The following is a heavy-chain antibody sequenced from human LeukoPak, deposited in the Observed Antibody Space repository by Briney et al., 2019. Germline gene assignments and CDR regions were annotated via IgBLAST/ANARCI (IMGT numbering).Heavy chain of an antibody. CDR2: INHSGST. Sequence: SETLSLTCAVYGGSFSGYYWSWIRQPPGKGLEWIGGINHSGSTYYNPSLKSRVTISVDRSKNQFSLKLSSVTAADTAVYYCARAFDCSSTSCHGGFDYWGQGTLVTVSS. D-gene: IGHD2-2*01. J-gene: IGHJ4*02. CDR3: ARAFDCSSTSCHGGFDY. CDR1: GGSFSGYY. V-gene: IGHV4-34*01.